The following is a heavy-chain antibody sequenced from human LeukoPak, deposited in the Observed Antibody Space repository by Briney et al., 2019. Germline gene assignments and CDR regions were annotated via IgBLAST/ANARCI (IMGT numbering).Heavy chain of an antibody. J-gene: IGHJ2*01. V-gene: IGHV3-13*01. D-gene: IGHD6-13*01. CDR2: IGTAGEI. CDR1: GFTFSSYD. Sequence: GSLRLSCAASGFTFSSYDIHWVRQATGKGLEWVSGIGTAGEIYYPGSVKGRFTISRENAKNSLYLQMNSLRAGDTAVYYCARAAYSSTWYSRYFDLWGRGTLVTVSS. CDR3: ARAAYSSTWYSRYFDL.